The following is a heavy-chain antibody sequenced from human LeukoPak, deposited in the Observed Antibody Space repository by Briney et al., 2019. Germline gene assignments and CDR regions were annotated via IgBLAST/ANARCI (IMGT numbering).Heavy chain of an antibody. CDR3: AGRSPGYSYGIDWFDP. Sequence: SESLSLTCTVSGGSISSGSYYWNWIRHPAGKGLEWIGEITHSGSTNSNPSLKSRVTISVDTSKTPFSLNLSSVTAADTAVYFCAGRSPGYSYGIDWFDPWGQGTLVTVSS. V-gene: IGHV4-61*10. CDR1: GGSISSGSYY. CDR2: ITHSGST. J-gene: IGHJ5*02. D-gene: IGHD5-18*01.